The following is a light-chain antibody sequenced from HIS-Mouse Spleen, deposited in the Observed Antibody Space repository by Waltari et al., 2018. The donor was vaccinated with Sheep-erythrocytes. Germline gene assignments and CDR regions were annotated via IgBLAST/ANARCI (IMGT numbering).Light chain of an antibody. J-gene: IGLJ3*02. CDR1: SSDVGSYNL. CDR2: EGS. CDR3: CSYAGSSTPWV. Sequence: QSALTQPASVSGSPGQSITISCTGTSSDVGSYNLVSWYQQHPGKAPKLMIYEGSKRPSGVSNRLSGSKSGNTASLTISGIQAEDEADYYCCSYAGSSTPWVFGGGTKLTVL. V-gene: IGLV2-23*01.